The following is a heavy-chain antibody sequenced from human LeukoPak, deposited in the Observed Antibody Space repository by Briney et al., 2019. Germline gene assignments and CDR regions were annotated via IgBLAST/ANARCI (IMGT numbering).Heavy chain of an antibody. Sequence: GESLKISCKGSGYSFTNYWIGWVRQMPGKGLEWMEIIYPGDSDTRYSPSFQGQVTISADKSISTAYLQWRSLKASDTAMYYCASGAYCGGDCYSGAFDIWGQGTMVTVSS. J-gene: IGHJ3*02. CDR3: ASGAYCGGDCYSGAFDI. CDR1: GYSFTNYW. D-gene: IGHD2-21*02. V-gene: IGHV5-51*01. CDR2: IYPGDSDT.